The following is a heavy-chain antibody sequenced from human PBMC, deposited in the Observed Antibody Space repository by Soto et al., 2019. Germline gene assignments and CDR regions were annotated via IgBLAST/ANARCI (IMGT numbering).Heavy chain of an antibody. CDR3: AKGSPLGELSLPYFDY. V-gene: IGHV3-30*18. CDR2: ISYDGSNK. Sequence: QVQLVESGGGVVQPGRSLRLSCAASGFTFSSYGMHWVRQAPGKGLEWVAVISYDGSNKYYADSVKGRFTISRDNSKNTLYLQMNSLRAEDTAVYYGAKGSPLGELSLPYFDYWGQGTLVTVSS. CDR1: GFTFSSYG. J-gene: IGHJ4*02. D-gene: IGHD3-16*02.